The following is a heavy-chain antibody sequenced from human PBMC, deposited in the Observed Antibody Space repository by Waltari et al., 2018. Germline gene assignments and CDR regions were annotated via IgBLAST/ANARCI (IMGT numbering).Heavy chain of an antibody. Sequence: AEVKKPGESLKISCKGSGYSFTSYWIGWVRQMPGKGLEWMGIIYPGDSDTRYSPSFQGQVTISADKSISTAYLQWSSLKASDTAMYYCARRGEYCSGGSCYYWFDPWGQGTLVTVSS. J-gene: IGHJ5*02. CDR2: IYPGDSDT. V-gene: IGHV5-51*01. D-gene: IGHD2-15*01. CDR1: GYSFTSYW. CDR3: ARRGEYCSGGSCYYWFDP.